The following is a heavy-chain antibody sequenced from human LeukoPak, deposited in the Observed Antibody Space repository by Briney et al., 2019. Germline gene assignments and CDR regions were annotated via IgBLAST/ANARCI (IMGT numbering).Heavy chain of an antibody. D-gene: IGHD3-3*01. CDR1: GGSFSGYY. Sequence: SETLSLTRAVYGGSFSGYYWSWIRQPPGKGLEWIGEINHSGSTNYNPSLKSRVTISVDTSKNQFSLKLSSVTAADTAVYYCARVWGYDFWSGYYTGPNYFDYWGQGTLVTVSS. CDR2: INHSGST. CDR3: ARVWGYDFWSGYYTGPNYFDY. J-gene: IGHJ4*02. V-gene: IGHV4-34*01.